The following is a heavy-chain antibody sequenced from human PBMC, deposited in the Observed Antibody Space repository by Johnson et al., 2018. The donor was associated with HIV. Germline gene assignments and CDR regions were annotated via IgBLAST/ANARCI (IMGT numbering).Heavy chain of an antibody. D-gene: IGHD3-3*01. CDR1: GFTVSSNY. Sequence: VQLVESGGGLVQPGGSLRLSCAASGFTVSSNYMSWVRQAPGKGLESVSVVYSGGTTHYADSVKGRSTISRYNSKNTLYLQMNSLRAEDTAVYYCARDGGINYFGVVTPEAFDIWGQGTMVTVSS. CDR2: VYSGGTT. V-gene: IGHV3-66*02. J-gene: IGHJ3*02. CDR3: ARDGGINYFGVVTPEAFDI.